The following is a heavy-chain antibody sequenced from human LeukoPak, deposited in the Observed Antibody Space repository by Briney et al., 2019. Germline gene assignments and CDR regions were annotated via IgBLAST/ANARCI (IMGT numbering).Heavy chain of an antibody. D-gene: IGHD3-22*01. CDR3: ARDTSGASGSYYFDY. J-gene: IGHJ4*02. V-gene: IGHV4-4*07. CDR1: GGSISSYY. CDR2: IYSSGST. Sequence: SETLSLTCTVSGGSISSYYWSWIRQSAGKGLEWIGRIYSSGSTNYNPSLKSRVTISVDTSKNQFSLKLSSVTAADTAVYYCARDTSGASGSYYFDYWGQGTLVTVSS.